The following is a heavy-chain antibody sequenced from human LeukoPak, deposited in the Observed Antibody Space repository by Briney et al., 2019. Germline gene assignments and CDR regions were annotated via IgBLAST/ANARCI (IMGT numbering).Heavy chain of an antibody. CDR3: AKATSIGYSYFDY. J-gene: IGHJ4*02. D-gene: IGHD3-22*01. Sequence: GGSLRLPCAASGFAFSSYGMSWVRQAPGKGLEWVSGISGSGGTTHYADSVKGRFTISRDNSKNTLFLQMNSLRAEDTAGFYCAKATSIGYSYFDYWGQGTLVTVSS. CDR1: GFAFSSYG. V-gene: IGHV3-23*01. CDR2: ISGSGGTT.